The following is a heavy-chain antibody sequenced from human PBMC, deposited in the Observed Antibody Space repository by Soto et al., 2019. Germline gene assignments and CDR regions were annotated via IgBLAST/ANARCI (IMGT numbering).Heavy chain of an antibody. CDR2: IIPILVIA. CDR3: ARDDGDSGQRGFDY. D-gene: IGHD5-12*01. V-gene: IGHV1-69*08. Sequence: QVQLVQSGAEVKNPGSSVKVSCKASGGTFSSYTISWVRQAPGQGLEWMGRIIPILVIANYAQKFQGRVPITADKSTSTAYMEVSSLRSEDTAVYYCARDDGDSGQRGFDYWGQGTLVTVSS. CDR1: GGTFSSYT. J-gene: IGHJ4*02.